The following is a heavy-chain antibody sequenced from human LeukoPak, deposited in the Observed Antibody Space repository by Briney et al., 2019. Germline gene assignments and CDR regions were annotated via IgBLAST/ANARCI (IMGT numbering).Heavy chain of an antibody. J-gene: IGHJ4*02. CDR1: GFTFSSYA. D-gene: IGHD1-14*01. CDR2: ISGSGGST. V-gene: IGHV3-23*01. Sequence: GGSLRLSCAASGFTFSSYAMSWVRQAPGKGLEWVSAISGSGGSTYYADSVKGRFTISRDNSKNTLYLQMNTLRVEDTAVYYCARDPTAWDYWGQGTLVTVSS. CDR3: ARDPTAWDY.